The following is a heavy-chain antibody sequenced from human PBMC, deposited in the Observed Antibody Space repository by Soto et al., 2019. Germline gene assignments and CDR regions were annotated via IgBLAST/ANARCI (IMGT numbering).Heavy chain of an antibody. CDR3: ARHGMPGVGEWYFDF. CDR2: ISGSSGFI. CDR1: GFTFSGYT. V-gene: IGHV3-21*01. D-gene: IGHD3-10*01. J-gene: IGHJ4*02. Sequence: EVQLVESGGGLVKPAGSLRLSCAASGFTFSGYTMNWVRQAPGKGLEWVSSISGSSGFIYYTDSVKGRFTISRDNARNAPYLQMNSLRAEDTAVYYCARHGMPGVGEWYFDFWGQGALVTVSS.